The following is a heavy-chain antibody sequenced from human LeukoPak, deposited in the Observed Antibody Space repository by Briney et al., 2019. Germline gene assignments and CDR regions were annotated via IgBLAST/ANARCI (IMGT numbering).Heavy chain of an antibody. CDR1: GFTFSRYA. CDR3: AKDFGDCSNGVCYGKPFDY. V-gene: IGHV3-23*01. J-gene: IGHJ4*02. Sequence: PGESLTLSCAASGFTFSRYAMSWARQAPGKGLEWVSGISGSGDTTYYADPVKGRFTISRDNSKNTLYLQMNSLRAEDTAVYYCAKDFGDCSNGVCYGKPFDYWGQGTLVTASS. D-gene: IGHD2-8*01. CDR2: ISGSGDTT.